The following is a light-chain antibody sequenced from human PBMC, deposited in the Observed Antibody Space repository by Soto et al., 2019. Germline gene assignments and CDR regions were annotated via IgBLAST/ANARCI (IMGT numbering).Light chain of an antibody. J-gene: IGKJ2*01. CDR3: IQHTHCPHA. Sequence: DVVLAQPPLSLPVTPGQPASISCTSSQSLVRTDGNTYFSCYHQSPGQYPRRLIYKASNRDYGVPDRFSGSRSGTVVTLEISRAEAEDVGVYYCIQHTHCPHAFGQGTKLEIK. V-gene: IGKV2-30*02. CDR2: KAS. CDR1: QSLVRTDGNTY.